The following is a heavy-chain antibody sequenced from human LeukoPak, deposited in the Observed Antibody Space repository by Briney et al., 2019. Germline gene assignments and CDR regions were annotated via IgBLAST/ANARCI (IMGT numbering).Heavy chain of an antibody. D-gene: IGHD6-6*01. CDR3: ATSNSSPYYYYYYMDV. J-gene: IGHJ6*03. CDR1: GFTFSSYG. CDR2: IRYDGSNK. Sequence: GGSLRLSCAASGFTFSSYGMHWVRQAPGKGLEWVAFIRYDGSNKYYADSVKGRFTISRDNSKNTLYLQMNSLRSEDTAVYYCATSNSSPYYYYYYMDVWGKGTTVTVSS. V-gene: IGHV3-30*02.